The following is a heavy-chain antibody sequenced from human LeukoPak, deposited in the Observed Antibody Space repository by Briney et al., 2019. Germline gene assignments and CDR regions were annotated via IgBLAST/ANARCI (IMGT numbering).Heavy chain of an antibody. CDR1: GYTLTSYD. V-gene: IGHV1-8*01. Sequence: ASVKVSCKGSGYTLTSYDINGVRQATGQGLEWMGWMNPNRGNTGYAQKFQGRVTMTRNTSISTAYMELSSLRSEDTAVYYCARGEEWLDPWGEGTLVTVSS. J-gene: IGHJ5*02. CDR2: MNPNRGNT. CDR3: ARGEEWLDP.